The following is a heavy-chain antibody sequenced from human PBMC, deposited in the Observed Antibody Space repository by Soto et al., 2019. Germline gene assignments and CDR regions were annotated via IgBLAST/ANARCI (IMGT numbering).Heavy chain of an antibody. CDR2: IYYSGST. D-gene: IGHD3-10*01. J-gene: IGHJ4*02. CDR1: GGFIRSGGYS. Sequence: QVQLQESGPGLVKPSQTLSLTCTVSGGFIRSGGYSWSWLRQHPGKGLEWVGYIYYSGSTYYHPSLESRGSISGDPSKNQCTRKRSALTAADTAVEYCARDRYMFRGVVIDHWGQGTLVTVST. CDR3: ARDRYMFRGVVIDH. V-gene: IGHV4-31*03.